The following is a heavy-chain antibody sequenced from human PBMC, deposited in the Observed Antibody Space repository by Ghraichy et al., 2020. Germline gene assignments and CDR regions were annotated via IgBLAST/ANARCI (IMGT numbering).Heavy chain of an antibody. CDR2: ISASGGIT. CDR1: GFTFSKSA. J-gene: IGHJ6*02. CDR3: ATPGTCTRSRCFPSDYYYYGLDV. D-gene: IGHD2-8*01. V-gene: IGHV3-23*01. Sequence: GGSLRLSCAGTGFTFSKSAMSWVRQAPGKGLHWVSGISASGGITNYADSVKGRFTISRHNSKNTLYLQMNSLRVEDTAVYYCATPGTCTRSRCFPSDYYYYGLDVWGQGTTVTVSS.